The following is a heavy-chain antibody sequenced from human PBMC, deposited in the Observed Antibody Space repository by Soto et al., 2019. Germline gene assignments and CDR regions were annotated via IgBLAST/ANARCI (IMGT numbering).Heavy chain of an antibody. CDR1: GGTFSRYT. CDR2: ITPMFGTP. D-gene: IGHD3-3*01. V-gene: IGHV1-69*13. Sequence: SVKVSCKASGGTFSRYTITWVRQAPGQGLEWMGGITPMFGTPNYAQKFQGRVTITADESTSTAYMELSSLRSEDTAVYYCARVAQKDFWSGYYPDYWGQGTLVTVSS. J-gene: IGHJ4*02. CDR3: ARVAQKDFWSGYYPDY.